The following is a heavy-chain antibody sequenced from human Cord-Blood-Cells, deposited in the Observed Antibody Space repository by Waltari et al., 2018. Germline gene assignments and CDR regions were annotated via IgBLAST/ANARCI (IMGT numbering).Heavy chain of an antibody. Sequence: QVQLQQWGAGLLKPSETLSLTCAVYGGSFSGYYWSWIRQPPGKGLEWIGEINHSGSTNYNPSRKSRVTISVDTSKNQCSLKLSAVTAADTAVYYCARGGSVAGNHYYYGMDVWGQGTTVTVSS. CDR2: INHSGST. CDR1: GGSFSGYY. V-gene: IGHV4-34*01. J-gene: IGHJ6*02. CDR3: ARGGSVAGNHYYYGMDV. D-gene: IGHD6-19*01.